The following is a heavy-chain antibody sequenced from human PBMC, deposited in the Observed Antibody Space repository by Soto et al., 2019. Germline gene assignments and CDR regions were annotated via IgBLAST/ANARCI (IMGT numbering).Heavy chain of an antibody. Sequence: GGSLRLSCAASGFTFSSYSMNWVRQAPGKGLEWVSYISSSSSTIYYADSVKGRFTISRDNAKNSLYLEMNNLRAEDTAVYFCARDRDTYGHGFFDYWGQGTLVTVSS. CDR1: GFTFSSYS. CDR3: ARDRDTYGHGFFDY. CDR2: ISSSSSTI. D-gene: IGHD3-10*01. V-gene: IGHV3-48*01. J-gene: IGHJ4*02.